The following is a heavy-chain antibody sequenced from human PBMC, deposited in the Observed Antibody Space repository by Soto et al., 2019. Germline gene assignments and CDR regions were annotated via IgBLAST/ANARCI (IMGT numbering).Heavy chain of an antibody. J-gene: IGHJ4*02. D-gene: IGHD4-17*01. CDR2: IYYSGST. V-gene: IGHV4-39*01. Sequence: SETLSLTCTVSGGSISSSSYYWGWIRQPPGKGLEWIGSIYYSGSTYYNPSLKSRVTISVDTSKNQFSLKLSSVTAADTAVYYCATHGPTTVTTMDYWGQGTLVTVSS. CDR1: GGSISSSSYY. CDR3: ATHGPTTVTTMDY.